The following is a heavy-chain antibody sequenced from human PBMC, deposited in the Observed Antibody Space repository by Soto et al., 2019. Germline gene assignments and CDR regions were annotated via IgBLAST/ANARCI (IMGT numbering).Heavy chain of an antibody. V-gene: IGHV3-64D*06. J-gene: IGHJ4*02. CDR1: GFTFSSYA. CDR2: ISSNGGST. Sequence: VGSLRLSCSASGFTFSSYAMHWVRQAPGKGLEYVSAISSNGGSTYYADSVKGRFTISRDNSKNTLYLQMSSLRAEDTAVYYCGYGSGSYYGADYWGQGTLVTVSS. D-gene: IGHD3-10*01. CDR3: GYGSGSYYGADY.